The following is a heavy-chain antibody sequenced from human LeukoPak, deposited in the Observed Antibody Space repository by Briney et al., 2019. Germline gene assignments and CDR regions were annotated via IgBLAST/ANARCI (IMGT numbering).Heavy chain of an antibody. V-gene: IGHV4-39*07. CDR1: GGSISSSSYY. J-gene: IGHJ4*02. CDR2: IYYSGST. CDR3: ARGRLTMTRLRYFDY. Sequence: SETLSLTCTVSGGSISSSSYYWGWIRQPPGKGLEWIGSIYYSGSTYYNPSLKSRVTISVDTSKNQFSLKLSSVTAADTAVYYCARGRLTMTRLRYFDYWGQGTLVTVSS. D-gene: IGHD3-22*01.